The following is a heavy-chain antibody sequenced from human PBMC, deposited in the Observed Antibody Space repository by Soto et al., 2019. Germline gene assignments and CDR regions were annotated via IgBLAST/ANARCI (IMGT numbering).Heavy chain of an antibody. J-gene: IGHJ3*02. CDR1: GFTFDDYA. Sequence: EVQLVESGGGLVQSGRSLRLSCAASGFTFDDYAMHWVRQAPGKGLEWVSGISWNSGSIGYADSVKGRFTISRDNAKNSLYLQMNSLRAEDTALYYCAKEKQQLVRDLFGAFDIWGQGTMVTVSS. V-gene: IGHV3-9*01. CDR3: AKEKQQLVRDLFGAFDI. CDR2: ISWNSGSI. D-gene: IGHD6-13*01.